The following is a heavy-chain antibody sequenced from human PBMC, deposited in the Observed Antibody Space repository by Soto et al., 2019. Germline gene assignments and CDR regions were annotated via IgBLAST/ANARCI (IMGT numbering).Heavy chain of an antibody. J-gene: IGHJ4*02. CDR1: GFTFSSYG. Sequence: LRLSCAASGFTFSSYGMHWVRQAPGKGLEWVAVISYDGSNKYYADSVKGRFTISRDNSKNTLYLQMNSLRAEDTAVYYCAKDYYYDSSGLSGLSDYWGQGILGTVSS. D-gene: IGHD3-22*01. V-gene: IGHV3-30*18. CDR3: AKDYYYDSSGLSGLSDY. CDR2: ISYDGSNK.